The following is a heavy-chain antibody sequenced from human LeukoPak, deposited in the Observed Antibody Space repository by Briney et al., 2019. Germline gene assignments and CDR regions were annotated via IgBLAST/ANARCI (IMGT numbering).Heavy chain of an antibody. D-gene: IGHD4-11*01. CDR2: ITIGSNYI. CDR1: GFTFSRYN. Sequence: GGSLRLSYAAAGFTFSRYNMNWVRQAPGKGLEWVSSITIGSNYIYYADSVKGRFTISRDNAKKSLYLQMNSLRAEDTAVYYCAKTTVTPPYYMDVWGKGTTVTVSS. CDR3: AKTTVTPPYYMDV. V-gene: IGHV3-21*01. J-gene: IGHJ6*03.